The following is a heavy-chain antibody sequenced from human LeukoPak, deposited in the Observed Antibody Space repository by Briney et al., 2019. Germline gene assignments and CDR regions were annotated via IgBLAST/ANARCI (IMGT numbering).Heavy chain of an antibody. Sequence: SQTLSLTCTVSGGSISSGSYYWSWIRQPAGKGLEWIGRIYTSGSTNYNPSPKSRVTISVDTSKNQFSLKLSSVTAADTAVYYCARDPEKYSSSYYGMDVWGQGTTVTVSS. CDR3: ARDPEKYSSSYYGMDV. J-gene: IGHJ6*02. CDR1: GGSISSGSYY. V-gene: IGHV4-61*02. CDR2: IYTSGST. D-gene: IGHD6-6*01.